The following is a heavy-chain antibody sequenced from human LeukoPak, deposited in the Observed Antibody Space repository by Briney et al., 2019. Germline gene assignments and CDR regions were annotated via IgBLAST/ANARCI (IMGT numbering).Heavy chain of an antibody. Sequence: GGSLRLSCAASGFTFSSYAMSWVRQAPGKGLEWVSAISGSGGSTYYADSVKGRFTISRDNSKNTLYLQMNSLGAEDTAVYYCAKDESIAVAGTPVYWGQGTLVTVSS. D-gene: IGHD6-19*01. J-gene: IGHJ4*02. CDR3: AKDESIAVAGTPVY. CDR2: ISGSGGST. V-gene: IGHV3-23*01. CDR1: GFTFSSYA.